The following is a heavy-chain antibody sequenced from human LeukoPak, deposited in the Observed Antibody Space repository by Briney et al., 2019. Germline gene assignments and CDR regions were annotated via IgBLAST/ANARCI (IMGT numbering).Heavy chain of an antibody. CDR3: ATTLNTGFFQS. J-gene: IGHJ5*02. CDR1: GFTFSTYA. V-gene: IGHV3-23*01. D-gene: IGHD5-18*01. Sequence: PGGSLRLFCAASGFTFSTYAMHWLRQAPGKGLECVSAVSGSGGDTYYADSVTGRFTISRDNSKNTLYVLLNSLRAEDTAVYYCATTLNTGFFQSWGRGTLVTVSS. CDR2: VSGSGGDT.